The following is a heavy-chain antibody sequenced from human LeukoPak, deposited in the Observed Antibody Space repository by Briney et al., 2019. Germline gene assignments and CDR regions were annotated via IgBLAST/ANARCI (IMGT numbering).Heavy chain of an antibody. V-gene: IGHV1-8*01. CDR3: ARFLGYCSGGSCFNWFDP. CDR2: MNPNSGNT. J-gene: IGHJ5*02. Sequence: ASVTVSCKASGYTFTSYDINWVRQATGQGLEWMGWMNPNSGNTGYAQKFQGRVTMTRNTSISTAYMELSSLRSEDTAVYYCARFLGYCSGGSCFNWFDPWGQGTLVTVSS. D-gene: IGHD2-15*01. CDR1: GYTFTSYD.